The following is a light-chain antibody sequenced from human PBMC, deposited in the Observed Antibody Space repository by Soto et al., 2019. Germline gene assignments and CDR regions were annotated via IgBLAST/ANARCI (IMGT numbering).Light chain of an antibody. J-gene: IGKJ1*01. CDR1: QSVSSN. CDR3: QQYINWPVT. Sequence: EIVMTQSPATLSVSPGERATLSCRASQSVSSNLAWYQQKPGQAPRLLIYGASTRATGIPARFSGSGSGTEFTLTISSLQSEDFAVYYCQQYINWPVTFGQGTKVKSN. V-gene: IGKV3-15*01. CDR2: GAS.